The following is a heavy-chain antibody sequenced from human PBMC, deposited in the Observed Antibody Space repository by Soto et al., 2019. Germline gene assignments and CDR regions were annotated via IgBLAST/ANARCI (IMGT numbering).Heavy chain of an antibody. V-gene: IGHV1-18*01. CDR3: ARGTTVTTTPTYYYMDV. J-gene: IGHJ6*03. CDR2: ISPYNGNT. CDR1: GYTFSSYA. Sequence: QVHLEQSGAEVKKPGASVKVSCKASGYTFSSYAISWVRQAPGQGLEWMGWISPYNGNTNYAQNLQGRDTMTTDTSTTTAYMELRSLRSDDTAIYYCARGTTVTTTPTYYYMDVWGKGTTVTVSS. D-gene: IGHD4-4*01.